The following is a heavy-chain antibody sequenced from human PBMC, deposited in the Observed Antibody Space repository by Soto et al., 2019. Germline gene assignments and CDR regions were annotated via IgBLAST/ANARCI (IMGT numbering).Heavy chain of an antibody. CDR1: GGSISSYY. J-gene: IGHJ4*02. V-gene: IGHV4-59*08. Sequence: QVQLQESGPGLVKPSETLSLTCTVSGGSISSYYWSWNRQPPGKGLEWIGYIYYSGSTNYNPSLKSRVTISVDTSKNQCSLKLSSVTAADTAVYYCARLWGWFGDYWGQGTLVTVSS. CDR3: ARLWGWFGDY. D-gene: IGHD3-10*01. CDR2: IYYSGST.